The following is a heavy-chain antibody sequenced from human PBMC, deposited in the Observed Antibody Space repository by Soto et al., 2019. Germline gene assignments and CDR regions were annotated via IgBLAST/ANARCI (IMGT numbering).Heavy chain of an antibody. Sequence: QVQLVQSGAEVKKPGSSVKVSCKASGGTFSSYAISWVRQAPGQGLEWMGGIIPIFGTANYAKKFQGRVTITADESTSTAYMELSSLRSEXXXVYYCARGLGGQQLVHARGDAFDIWGQGTMVTVSS. J-gene: IGHJ3*02. CDR2: IIPIFGTA. CDR1: GGTFSSYA. D-gene: IGHD6-13*01. CDR3: ARGLGGQQLVHARGDAFDI. V-gene: IGHV1-69*12.